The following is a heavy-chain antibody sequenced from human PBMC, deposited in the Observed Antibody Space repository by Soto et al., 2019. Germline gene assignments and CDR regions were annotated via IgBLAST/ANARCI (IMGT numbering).Heavy chain of an antibody. CDR1: GDSVSSNSAA. CDR3: ARGWFFQCYGDHRDLHCFQTRRSSDL. CDR2: TYYRSKWYN. V-gene: IGHV6-1*01. D-gene: IGHD4-17*01. J-gene: IGHJ2*01. Sequence: PSQTLSLTCAISGDSVSSNSAAWNWIRQSPSRGLEWLGRTYYRSKWYNDYAVSVKSRITINPDTSKNQFSLQLNSVTPEDTAVYYCARGWFFQCYGDHRDLHCFQTRRSSDL.